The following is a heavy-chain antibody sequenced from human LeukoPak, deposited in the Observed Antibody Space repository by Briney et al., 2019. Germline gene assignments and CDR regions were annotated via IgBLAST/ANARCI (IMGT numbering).Heavy chain of an antibody. CDR1: GYTXTAYY. V-gene: IGHV1-2*02. CDR3: AREGAPQLSSYFDH. Sequence: GASVKVSCKASGYTXTAYYIHWVRQAPGQGLEWMGWINPNTGGTNFAQRFQGRVTVTRDTSINTAYMELSSLRSDDTAMYYCAREGAPQLSSYFDHWGQGTLVTVSS. J-gene: IGHJ4*02. D-gene: IGHD1-1*01. CDR2: INPNTGGT.